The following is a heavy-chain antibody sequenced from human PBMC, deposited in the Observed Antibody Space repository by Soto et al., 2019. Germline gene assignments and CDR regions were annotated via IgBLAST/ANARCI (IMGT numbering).Heavy chain of an antibody. V-gene: IGHV4-39*07. CDR1: GGSISSSSYY. D-gene: IGHD1-1*01. CDR3: ASISTGRVIK. Sequence: SETLSLTCTVSGGSISSSSYYWGWIRQPPGKGLEWIGSIYYSGSTYYNPSLKIRVTISVDTSKNQFSLKLSSVTAADTAVYYCASISTGRVIKWGQGTLVTVSS. CDR2: IYYSGST. J-gene: IGHJ4*02.